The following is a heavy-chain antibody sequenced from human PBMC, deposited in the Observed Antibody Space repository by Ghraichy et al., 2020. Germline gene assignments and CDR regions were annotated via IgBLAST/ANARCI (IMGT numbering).Heavy chain of an antibody. D-gene: IGHD6-13*01. CDR3: ARDTSSWSRYYYGMDV. CDR2: IYYSGST. V-gene: IGHV4-59*01. CDR1: GGSISSYY. Sequence: SETLPLTCTVSGGSISSYYWSWIRQPPGKGLEWIGYIYYSGSTNYNPSLKSRVTISVDTSKNQFSLKLSSVTAADTAVYYCARDTSSWSRYYYGMDVWGQGTTVTVSS. J-gene: IGHJ6*02.